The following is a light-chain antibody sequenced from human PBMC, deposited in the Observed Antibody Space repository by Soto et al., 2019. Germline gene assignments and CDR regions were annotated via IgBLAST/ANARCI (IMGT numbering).Light chain of an antibody. CDR1: RSNIGSNT. CDR3: AAWDDSLRVVL. CDR2: RTD. V-gene: IGLV1-47*02. J-gene: IGLJ2*01. Sequence: QSALTQPPSASGAPGQRVTISCSGSRSNIGSNTVHWYQQFPGTAPKLLVYRTDHRPSGVPDRFSGSKSGTSGSLTISGLRFEDEADYYCAAWDDSLRVVLFGGGTKLTVL.